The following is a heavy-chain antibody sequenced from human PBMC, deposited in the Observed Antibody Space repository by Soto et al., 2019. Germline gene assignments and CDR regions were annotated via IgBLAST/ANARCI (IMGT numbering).Heavy chain of an antibody. CDR3: AKDPEGGNDYFDH. CDR1: GFTFSAYG. V-gene: IGHV3-30*18. Sequence: QVQLVESGGGVVQPGRSLRLSCAASGFTFSAYGMHLVRQAPGRGLEWVAIISHDGSYKAYADSVKGRFTIARDNSKGALYLLLNSLRPDDSALYYCAKDPEGGNDYFDHWGQGTQVTVSS. D-gene: IGHD2-15*01. CDR2: ISHDGSYK. J-gene: IGHJ4*02.